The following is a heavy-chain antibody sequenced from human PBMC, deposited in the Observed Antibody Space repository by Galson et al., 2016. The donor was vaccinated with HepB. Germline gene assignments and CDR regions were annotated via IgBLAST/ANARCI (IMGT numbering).Heavy chain of an antibody. Sequence: SLRLSCAASGFTFSNYGMRWVRQAPGKGLEWVAVMSVDGSNKYYTDSVKGRFIISRDNSKNTLCLQMNSLRAEDTAVYFCAKGHSQTYYYYYGMDVWGQGTTVTVSS. CDR2: MSVDGSNK. CDR3: AKGHSQTYYYYYGMDV. D-gene: IGHD1-26*01. CDR1: GFTFSNYG. J-gene: IGHJ6*02. V-gene: IGHV3-30*18.